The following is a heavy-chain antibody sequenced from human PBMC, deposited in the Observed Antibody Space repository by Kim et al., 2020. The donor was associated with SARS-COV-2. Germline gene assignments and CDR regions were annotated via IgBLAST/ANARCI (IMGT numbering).Heavy chain of an antibody. D-gene: IGHD1-26*01. CDR3: ARRGSLQIIDY. J-gene: IGHJ4*02. CDR2: IYPGDSDT. CDR1: GYSFTSYW. Sequence: GESLKISCKGSGYSFTSYWIGWVRQTPGKGLEWMGIIYPGDSDTRYSPSFHGQVTLSADKSISTAYLQLSSLKTLGTAMYYCARRGSLQIIDYWGQGTLVTGSS. V-gene: IGHV5-51*01.